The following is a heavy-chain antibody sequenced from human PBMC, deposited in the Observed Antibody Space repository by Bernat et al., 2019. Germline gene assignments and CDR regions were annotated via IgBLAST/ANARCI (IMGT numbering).Heavy chain of an antibody. D-gene: IGHD2-21*02. CDR1: GFTFSNAW. J-gene: IGHJ4*02. V-gene: IGHV3-15*07. CDR2: LKSKANGETI. Sequence: EVQLVESGGGLVKPGGSLRLSCAASGFTFSNAWLNWVRQAPGNGPEWVGRLKSKANGETIDYAAPVKGRFTISRDDSKNTRYLQVNSMKTEDTVVYYCTFYTGDCWLEKRGQGALVTVSS. CDR3: TFYTGDCWLEK.